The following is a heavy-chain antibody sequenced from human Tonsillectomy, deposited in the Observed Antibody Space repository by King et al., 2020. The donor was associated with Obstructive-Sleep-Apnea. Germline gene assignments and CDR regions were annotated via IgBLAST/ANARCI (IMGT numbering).Heavy chain of an antibody. Sequence: QLVQSGGGLVQPGRSLRLSCTASDFTFGDYALSWFRQAPGKGLGGVGFIRSEFYGGTTDYAASVKGRFTISRDASKSIAYLQMNSLKTEDTTVYYCTGYCSGGSCTVFYYYAMDVWGQGTTVTVSS. J-gene: IGHJ6*02. CDR1: DFTFGDYA. V-gene: IGHV3-49*03. CDR2: IRSEFYGGTT. D-gene: IGHD2-15*01. CDR3: TGYCSGGSCTVFYYYAMDV.